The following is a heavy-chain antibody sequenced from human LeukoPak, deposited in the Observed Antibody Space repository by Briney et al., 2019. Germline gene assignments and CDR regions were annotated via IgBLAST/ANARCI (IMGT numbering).Heavy chain of an antibody. CDR1: GFTFVDYG. Sequence: GGSLRLSCAASGFTFVDYGMSWVRQAPGKGLEWVSVIYSGGFTYYADSVKGRFTISRDNSKNTLYLQMNTLRAEDTAVYYCASSIAVAGTLDYWGQGTLVTVSS. CDR3: ASSIAVAGTLDY. D-gene: IGHD6-19*01. CDR2: IYSGGFT. J-gene: IGHJ4*02. V-gene: IGHV3-53*01.